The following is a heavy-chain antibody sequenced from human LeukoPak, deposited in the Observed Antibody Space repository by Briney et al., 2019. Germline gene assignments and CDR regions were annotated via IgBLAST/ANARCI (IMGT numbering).Heavy chain of an antibody. V-gene: IGHV3-20*04. Sequence: GGSLRLSCAASGFTFDDYGMSWVRQAPGKGLEWVSGINWKGGRTGYADSVKGRFTISRDNSKNTLYLQMNSLRAEDTAVYYCAKDKTAGYSSSWYEDRPYFDYWGQGTLVTVSS. J-gene: IGHJ4*02. CDR2: INWKGGRT. CDR1: GFTFDDYG. D-gene: IGHD6-13*01. CDR3: AKDKTAGYSSSWYEDRPYFDY.